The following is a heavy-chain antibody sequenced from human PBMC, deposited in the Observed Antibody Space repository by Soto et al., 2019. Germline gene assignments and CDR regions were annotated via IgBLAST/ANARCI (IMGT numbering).Heavy chain of an antibody. V-gene: IGHV6-1*01. CDR1: GDSFSSNSAA. J-gene: IGHJ4*02. Sequence: SQTLSLTCAISGDSFSSNSAAWNWIRQSPSRGLEWLGRTYYRSKWYNDYAVSVKSRITVNPDTSKNQFSLQLNSVTPEDTAVYYCASARSTWGSTWYFDYCAQRTLVTVSS. D-gene: IGHD6-13*01. CDR3: ASARSTWGSTWYFDY. CDR2: TYYRSKWYN.